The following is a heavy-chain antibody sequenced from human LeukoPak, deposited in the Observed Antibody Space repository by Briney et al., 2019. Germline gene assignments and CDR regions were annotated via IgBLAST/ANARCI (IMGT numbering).Heavy chain of an antibody. D-gene: IGHD3-22*01. CDR2: IYYSGST. Sequence: SETLSLTCTVSGGSISSYYWSWIRQPPGKGLEWIGYIYYSGSTNYNPSLKSRVTISVDTSKNQFSLKLSSVTAADTAVYYCARGGDSYYDSSGYYYAWFDPWGQGTLVTVSP. V-gene: IGHV4-59*01. CDR1: GGSISSYY. CDR3: ARGGDSYYDSSGYYYAWFDP. J-gene: IGHJ5*02.